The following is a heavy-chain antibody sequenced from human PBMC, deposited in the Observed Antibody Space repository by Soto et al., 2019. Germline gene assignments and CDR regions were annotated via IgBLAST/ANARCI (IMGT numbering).Heavy chain of an antibody. CDR3: AREEITMVRGVPTYGMDV. CDR2: IYSGGST. CDR1: GFTVSSNY. Sequence: GGSLRLSCAASGFTVSSNYMSWVRQAPGKGLEWVSVIYSGGSTYYADSVKGRFTISRHNSKNTLYLQMNSLRAEDTAVYYCAREEITMVRGVPTYGMDVWGQGTTVTVS. D-gene: IGHD3-10*01. V-gene: IGHV3-53*04. J-gene: IGHJ6*02.